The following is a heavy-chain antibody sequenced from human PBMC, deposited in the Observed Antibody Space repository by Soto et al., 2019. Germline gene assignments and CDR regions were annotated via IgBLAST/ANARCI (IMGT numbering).Heavy chain of an antibody. V-gene: IGHV3-9*01. Sequence: PGGSLRLSCAASGFTFDDYAMHGVRQAPGKGLEWVSGISWNSGSIGYADSVKGRFTISRDNAKNSLYLQMNSLRAEDTALYYCAKDMYYDILTGYPHGFDPWGQGT. CDR2: ISWNSGSI. J-gene: IGHJ5*02. CDR3: AKDMYYDILTGYPHGFDP. CDR1: GFTFDDYA. D-gene: IGHD3-9*01.